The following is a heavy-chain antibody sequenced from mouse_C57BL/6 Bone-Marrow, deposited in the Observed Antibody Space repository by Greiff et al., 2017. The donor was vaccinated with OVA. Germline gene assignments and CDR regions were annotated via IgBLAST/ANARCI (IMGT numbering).Heavy chain of an antibody. D-gene: IGHD2-3*01. CDR1: GYAFSSSW. V-gene: IGHV1-82*01. J-gene: IGHJ2*01. CDR2: LYPGDGDP. Sequence: QVQLQQSGPELVKPGASVKISCKASGYAFSSSWMNWVKQRPGKGLAWIGRLYPGDGDPNYNGKFKGKATLTADKSSSTAYMQLSSLTSEDSAVYFCARHEDGYYASYFDYWGQGTTLTVSS. CDR3: ARHEDGYYASYFDY.